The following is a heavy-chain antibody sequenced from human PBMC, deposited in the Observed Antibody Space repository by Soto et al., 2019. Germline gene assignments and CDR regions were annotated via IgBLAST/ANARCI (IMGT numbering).Heavy chain of an antibody. J-gene: IGHJ4*02. V-gene: IGHV4-34*01. D-gene: IGHD6-13*01. CDR2: INHSGST. CDR3: ARGYDKHSSSWYTPTKAPYYFDY. Sequence: PSETLSLTCAVYGGSFSGYYWSWIRQPPGKGLEWIGEINHSGSTNYNPSLKSRVTISVDTSKNQFSLKLSSVTAADTAVYYCARGYDKHSSSWYTPTKAPYYFDYWGQGTLVTVSS. CDR1: GGSFSGYY.